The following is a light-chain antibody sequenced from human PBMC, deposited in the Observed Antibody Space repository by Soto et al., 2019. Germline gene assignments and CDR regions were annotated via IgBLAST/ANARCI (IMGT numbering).Light chain of an antibody. Sequence: EIVLTQSPGTLSLSPGERATLSCRASQSVSSSYLAWYQQKPGQAPRLLIYGASSRATGIQDTFSGSESGTDFNLTISRPEPEDFPVYYCQQYDSSTWTFGQGTKVEIK. CDR2: GAS. CDR1: QSVSSSY. J-gene: IGKJ1*01. CDR3: QQYDSSTWT. V-gene: IGKV3-20*01.